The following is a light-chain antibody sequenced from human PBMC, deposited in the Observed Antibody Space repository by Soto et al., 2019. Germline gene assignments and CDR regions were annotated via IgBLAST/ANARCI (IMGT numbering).Light chain of an antibody. CDR2: KAS. V-gene: IGKV1-5*03. J-gene: IGKJ4*01. Sequence: DIQMTQSPSTLSASVGDSVTITCRASQSIDSWLAWYQQKPGKAPKLLIYKASTLESGVPSRFSGSGSGTEFTLTINSLQPDDFAPYHCQQYKSYSFTFGGGTKVEIK. CDR1: QSIDSW. CDR3: QQYKSYSFT.